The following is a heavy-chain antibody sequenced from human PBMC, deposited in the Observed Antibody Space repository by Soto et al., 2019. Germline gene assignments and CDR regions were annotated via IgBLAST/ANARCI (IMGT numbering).Heavy chain of an antibody. CDR1: GYTFTSYG. Sequence: QVQLVQSGAEVKKPGASVKVSCKASGYTFTSYGISWVRQAPGQGLEWMGWISAYNGNTNYAQKLQGRVTMTTDTPTSTAYMELRSLRSDDTAVYYCARDRTVVAALWEYYYYGMDVWGQGTTVTVSS. D-gene: IGHD2-15*01. V-gene: IGHV1-18*01. J-gene: IGHJ6*02. CDR3: ARDRTVVAALWEYYYYGMDV. CDR2: ISAYNGNT.